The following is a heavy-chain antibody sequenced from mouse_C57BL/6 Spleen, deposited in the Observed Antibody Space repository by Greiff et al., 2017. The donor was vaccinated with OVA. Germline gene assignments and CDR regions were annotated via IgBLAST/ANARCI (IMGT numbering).Heavy chain of an antibody. CDR2: INPSSGYT. V-gene: IGHV1-7*01. CDR1: GYTFTSYW. CDR3: ARWNYGNDYYAMDY. Sequence: QVHVKQSGAELAKPGASVKLSCKASGYTFTSYWMHWVKQRPGQGLEWIGYINPSSGYTKYNQKFKDKATLTADKSSSTAYMQLSSLTYEDSAVYYCARWNYGNDYYAMDYWGQGTSVTVSS. J-gene: IGHJ4*01. D-gene: IGHD2-1*01.